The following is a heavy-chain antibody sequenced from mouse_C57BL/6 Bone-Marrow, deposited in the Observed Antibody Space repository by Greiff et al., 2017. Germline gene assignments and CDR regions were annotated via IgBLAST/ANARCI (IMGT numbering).Heavy chain of an antibody. CDR3: ARGLRFAY. D-gene: IGHD2-1*01. Sequence: QVQLQQSGPELVKPGASVKFSCKASGYAFSSSWMNWVKQRPGKGLEWIGRIYPGDGDTNYNGKFKGEATLTADKSSSTAYMQLSSLTSEDSAVYFCARGLRFAYWGQGTLVTVSA. CDR2: IYPGDGDT. CDR1: GYAFSSSW. V-gene: IGHV1-82*01. J-gene: IGHJ3*01.